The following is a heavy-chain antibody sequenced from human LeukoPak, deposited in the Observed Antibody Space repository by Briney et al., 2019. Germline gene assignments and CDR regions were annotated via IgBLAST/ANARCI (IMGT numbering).Heavy chain of an antibody. CDR2: IASDGSST. Sequence: PGGSLRLSCAASGFTFSSYWMNWVRQAPGKGLVWVSRIASDGSSTTYADSVKGRFSISRDNAKSTLYLQMNSLRGEDTAVYYCAKAVYGGIYGSYYFDSWGQGTLVTVSS. CDR1: GFTFSSYW. CDR3: AKAVYGGIYGSYYFDS. D-gene: IGHD1-26*01. V-gene: IGHV3-74*01. J-gene: IGHJ4*02.